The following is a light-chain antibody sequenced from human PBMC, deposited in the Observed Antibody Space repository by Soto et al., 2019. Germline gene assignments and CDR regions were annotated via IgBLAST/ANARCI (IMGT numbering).Light chain of an antibody. CDR3: QKYFGTPLT. J-gene: IGKJ4*01. Sequence: DIVMTQSPDSLAVSLGERATINCKSSRSVLSTSNNKNFLAWYQQKPGQPPKLLIYLASTRGSGVPDRFSGSGSGTDFPLTISNLQAEDVAIYYCQKYFGTPLTFGGGTKVEIK. V-gene: IGKV4-1*01. CDR2: LAS. CDR1: RSVLSTSNNKNF.